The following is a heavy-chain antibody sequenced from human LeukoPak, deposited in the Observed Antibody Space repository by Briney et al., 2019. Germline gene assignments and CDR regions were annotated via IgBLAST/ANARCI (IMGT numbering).Heavy chain of an antibody. CDR3: ARGYCSSTSCLRNGMDV. D-gene: IGHD2-2*01. J-gene: IGHJ6*02. CDR1: GGSISSSNW. V-gene: IGHV4-4*02. Sequence: PSETLTLTCAVSGGSISSSNWWSWVRQPPGKGLEWIGEIYHSGSTNYNPSLKSRVTISVDKSKNQFSLKLSSVTAADTAVYYCARGYCSSTSCLRNGMDVWGQGTTVTVSS. CDR2: IYHSGST.